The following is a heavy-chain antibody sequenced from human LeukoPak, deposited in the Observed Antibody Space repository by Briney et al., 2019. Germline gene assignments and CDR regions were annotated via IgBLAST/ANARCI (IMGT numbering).Heavy chain of an antibody. CDR3: AKDLAAFDPEYYYYYGMDV. J-gene: IGHJ6*02. D-gene: IGHD3-9*01. Sequence: GGSLRLSCAASGFTFSSYAMSWVRQAPGKGLEWFSAISGSGVSTYSADSVKGRFTMYRDNRKHTLCLQMNSLRAEDTAVYYCAKDLAAFDPEYYYYYGMDVWGQGTTVTVSS. CDR1: GFTFSSYA. CDR2: ISGSGVST. V-gene: IGHV3-23*01.